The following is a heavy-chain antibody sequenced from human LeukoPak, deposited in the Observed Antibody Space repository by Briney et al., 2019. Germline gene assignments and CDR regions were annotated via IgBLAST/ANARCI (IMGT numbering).Heavy chain of an antibody. D-gene: IGHD4-17*01. J-gene: IGHJ1*01. CDR1: GFTFSSYS. CDR3: VKDPYGDPIGFQH. Sequence: GRSLRLSCSASGFTFSSYSMHCVRQAPGKGLEYVSAISSNGGSTYYADSVKGRFTISRDNSKNTLYLQMSSLRAEDTAVYYCVKDPYGDPIGFQHWGQGTLVTVSS. V-gene: IGHV3-64D*06. CDR2: ISSNGGST.